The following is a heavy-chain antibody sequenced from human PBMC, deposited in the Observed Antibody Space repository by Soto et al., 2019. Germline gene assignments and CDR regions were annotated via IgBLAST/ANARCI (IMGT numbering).Heavy chain of an antibody. CDR3: ARGGGYDPFDY. D-gene: IGHD5-12*01. J-gene: IGHJ4*02. CDR1: GGSFKSGSYS. Sequence: SETLSLTCTVSGGSFKSGSYSWSWIRQPPGKGLEWIGYVYHTGRTSYNPSLKSRVSISMDTSKNQFSLKLASMTAADTAVYYCARGGGYDPFDYWGQGTQVTVSS. V-gene: IGHV4-61*01. CDR2: VYHTGRT.